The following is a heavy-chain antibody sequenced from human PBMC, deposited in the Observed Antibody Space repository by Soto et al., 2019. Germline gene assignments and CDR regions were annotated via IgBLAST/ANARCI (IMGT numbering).Heavy chain of an antibody. Sequence: SETLSLTCTVSGGSISSSSYYWGWIRQPPGKGLEWIGSIYYSGSTNYNPSLKSRVTISVDTSKNQFSLKLSSVTAADTAVYYCARVWGGAFDIWGQGTMVTVPS. CDR3: ARVWGGAFDI. V-gene: IGHV4-39*07. D-gene: IGHD3-10*01. J-gene: IGHJ3*02. CDR1: GGSISSSSYY. CDR2: IYYSGST.